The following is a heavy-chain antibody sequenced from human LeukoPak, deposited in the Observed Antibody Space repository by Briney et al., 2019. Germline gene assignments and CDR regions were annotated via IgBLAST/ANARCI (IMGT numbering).Heavy chain of an antibody. J-gene: IGHJ6*02. CDR3: ARDSKRPYYYYGMDV. D-gene: IGHD6-6*01. V-gene: IGHV3-64*02. Sequence: GGSLRLSCAASGFTFSSYAMHWVRQAPGKGLEYVSGIGGDGGSTYYADSVKGRFTISRDNAKNSLYLQMNSLRAEDTAVYYCARDSKRPYYYYGMDVWGQGTTVTVSS. CDR2: IGGDGGST. CDR1: GFTFSSYA.